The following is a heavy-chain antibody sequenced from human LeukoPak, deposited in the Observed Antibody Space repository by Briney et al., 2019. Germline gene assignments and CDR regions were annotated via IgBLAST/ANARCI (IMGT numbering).Heavy chain of an antibody. J-gene: IGHJ4*02. CDR2: ISYDGSNK. V-gene: IGHV3-30*03. CDR1: GFTFSSYG. Sequence: GGSLRLSCAASGFTFSSYGMHWVRQAPGKGLEWVAVISYDGSNKYYADSVKGRFTISRDNSKNTLYLQMNSLRAEDTAVYYCARDAPFFYWGQGTLVTVSS. CDR3: ARDAPFFY.